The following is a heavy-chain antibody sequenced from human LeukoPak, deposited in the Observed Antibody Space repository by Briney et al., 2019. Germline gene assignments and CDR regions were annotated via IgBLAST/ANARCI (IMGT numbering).Heavy chain of an antibody. Sequence: PSETLSLTCTVSGGSISSYYWSWIRQPPGKGLEWIGYIYYSGSTNYNPSLKSRVTMSVDTSKNQFSLKLSSVTAADTAVYYCARDGLGYCSSTSCSSYYYYYMDVWGKGTTVTVSS. CDR3: ARDGLGYCSSTSCSSYYYYYMDV. D-gene: IGHD2-2*01. V-gene: IGHV4-59*12. CDR1: GGSISSYY. J-gene: IGHJ6*03. CDR2: IYYSGST.